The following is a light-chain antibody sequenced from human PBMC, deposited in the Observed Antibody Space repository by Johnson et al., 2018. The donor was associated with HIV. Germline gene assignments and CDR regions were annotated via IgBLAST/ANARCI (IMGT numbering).Light chain of an antibody. Sequence: QSVLTQPPSVSAAPGQKVTISCSGSSSNIGNNYVSWYQQLPGTAPKLLIYENNKRPSGIPDRFSGSKSGTSATLGITGLQNGDEADYYRGTWDSSLSAYVFVTVTKVTVL. CDR1: SSNIGNNY. CDR2: ENN. CDR3: GTWDSSLSAYV. J-gene: IGLJ1*01. V-gene: IGLV1-51*02.